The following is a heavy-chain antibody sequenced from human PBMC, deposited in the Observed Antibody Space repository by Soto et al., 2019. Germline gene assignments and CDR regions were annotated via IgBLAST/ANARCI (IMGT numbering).Heavy chain of an antibody. D-gene: IGHD4-17*01. J-gene: IGHJ6*02. CDR1: GFTFSSYA. CDR3: AKDRTTVTRYYYYGMDV. CDR2: ISGSGGST. Sequence: PGGSLRLSCAASGFTFSSYAMSWVRQAPGKGLEWVSAISGSGGSTYYADSVKGRFTISRDNSKNTLYLQMNSLRAEDTAVYYCAKDRTTVTRYYYYGMDVWGQGTTVTVSS. V-gene: IGHV3-23*01.